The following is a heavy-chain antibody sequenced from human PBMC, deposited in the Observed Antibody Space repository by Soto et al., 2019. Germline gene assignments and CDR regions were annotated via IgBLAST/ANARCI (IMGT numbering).Heavy chain of an antibody. D-gene: IGHD1-1*01. J-gene: IGHJ4*02. CDR1: GFAFNRYA. CDR3: ARGWNNPGYLDS. V-gene: IGHV3-30*03. CDR2: IAYDGSGE. Sequence: QVRLVESGGGVVQPGRSLRLSCSGSGFAFNRYAMHWVRQAPGKGLEWMAVIAYDGSGEHYSETVKGRFTISRDNSMDTLILQMNSLRTEDSAVYYCARGWNNPGYLDSWGLGTLVTVSS.